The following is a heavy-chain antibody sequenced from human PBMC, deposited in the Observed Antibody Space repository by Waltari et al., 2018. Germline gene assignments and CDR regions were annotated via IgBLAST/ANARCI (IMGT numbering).Heavy chain of an antibody. CDR1: GGSISSYY. CDR3: ASTREGNSISNFDY. Sequence: QVQLQESGPGLVKPSATLSLTCTVSGGSISSYYWSWIRQPPGKGLEWIGYIYYSGSTNYNPSLKSRVTISVDTSKNQFSLKLSSVTAADTAVYYCASTREGNSISNFDYWGQRTLVTVSS. V-gene: IGHV4-59*01. J-gene: IGHJ4*02. D-gene: IGHD4-4*01. CDR2: IYYSGST.